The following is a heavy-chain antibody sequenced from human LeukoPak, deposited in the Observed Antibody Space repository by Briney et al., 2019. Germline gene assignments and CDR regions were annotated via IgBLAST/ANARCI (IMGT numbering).Heavy chain of an antibody. CDR3: AKDPESSSWYRGDY. D-gene: IGHD6-13*01. CDR1: GFTFSSYA. Sequence: GGSLRLFCAASGFTFSSYAMSWARHAPGKGLEWVSAISGSGGRTYYADSVKGPFTISRDNSKSTLYLQMNSLRAEDKAVYYCAKDPESSSWYRGDYWGRGTLVTVSS. CDR2: ISGSGGRT. V-gene: IGHV3-23*01. J-gene: IGHJ4*02.